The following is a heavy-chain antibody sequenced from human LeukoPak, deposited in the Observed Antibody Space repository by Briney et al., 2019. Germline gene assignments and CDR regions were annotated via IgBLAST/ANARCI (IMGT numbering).Heavy chain of an antibody. V-gene: IGHV3-11*04. CDR3: ARSHDDFWSGYPPNFDY. CDR1: GFTFSDYY. J-gene: IGHJ4*02. D-gene: IGHD3-3*01. CDR2: ISSSGSTI. Sequence: GGSLRLSCAASGFTFSDYYMSWIRQAPGKGLEWVSYISSSGSTIYYADSVKGRFTISRDNAKNSLYLQMNSLRAADTAVYSCARSHDDFWSGYPPNFDYWGQGTLVTVSS.